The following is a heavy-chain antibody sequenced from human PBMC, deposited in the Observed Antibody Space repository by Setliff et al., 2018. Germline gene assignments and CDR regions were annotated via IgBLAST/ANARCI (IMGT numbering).Heavy chain of an antibody. Sequence: SETLSLTCTVSGASISSSSYYWGWVRQPPGKGLEWIGTFYYGGSTYYSPSLKSRVTISVDASKNQFSLKLTSVTAADTAVYSCARHGYSYGYYFEDWGQGTLV. J-gene: IGHJ4*02. D-gene: IGHD5-18*01. V-gene: IGHV4-39*01. CDR2: FYYGGST. CDR1: GASISSSSYY. CDR3: ARHGYSYGYYFED.